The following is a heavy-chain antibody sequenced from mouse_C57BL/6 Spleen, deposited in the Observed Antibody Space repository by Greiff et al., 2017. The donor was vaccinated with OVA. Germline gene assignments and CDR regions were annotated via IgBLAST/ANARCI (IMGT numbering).Heavy chain of an antibody. J-gene: IGHJ4*01. CDR2: IHPNSGST. D-gene: IGHD2-4*01. CDR1: GYTFTSYW. Sequence: QVQLQQPGAELVKPGASVKLSCKASGYTFTSYWMHWVKQRPGQGLEWIGMIHPNSGSTNYNEKFKSKATLTVDKSSSTAYMQLSSLTSEDSAVYYCVYYDYVLYAMDYWGQGTSVTVSS. V-gene: IGHV1-64*01. CDR3: VYYDYVLYAMDY.